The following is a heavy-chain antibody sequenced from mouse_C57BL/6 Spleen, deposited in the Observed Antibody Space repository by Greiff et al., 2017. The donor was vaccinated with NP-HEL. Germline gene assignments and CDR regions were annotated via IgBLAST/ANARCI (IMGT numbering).Heavy chain of an antibody. D-gene: IGHD4-1*01. CDR1: GYTFTGYW. V-gene: IGHV1-9*01. J-gene: IGHJ2*01. CDR2: ILPGSGST. Sequence: VQLQQSGAELMKPGASVKLSCKATGYTFTGYWIDWVKQRPGHGLEWTGEILPGSGSTNYNEKFKGKATFTADTSSNTAYMQISSLTTEDSAIFYGARRRALAGTDYWGQGTTLTVSS. CDR3: ARRRALAGTDY.